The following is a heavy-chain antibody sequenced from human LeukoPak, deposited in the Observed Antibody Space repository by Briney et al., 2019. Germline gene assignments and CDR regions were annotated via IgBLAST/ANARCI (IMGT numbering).Heavy chain of an antibody. Sequence: GGSLSLSCAASGLTFSSHWMSWVRQAPGQGLEWVANISPDGDRENYVDSVKGRFSISRDNAKNSLFLQMHSLSAEDTAVYYCASKFPYCSGGSCALGGQGTLVTVSS. CDR1: GLTFSSHW. J-gene: IGHJ4*02. CDR3: ASKFPYCSGGSCAL. CDR2: ISPDGDRE. D-gene: IGHD2-15*01. V-gene: IGHV3-7*01.